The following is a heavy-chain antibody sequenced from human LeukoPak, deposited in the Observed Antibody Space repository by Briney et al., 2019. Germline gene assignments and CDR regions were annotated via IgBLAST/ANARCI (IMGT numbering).Heavy chain of an antibody. J-gene: IGHJ6*02. Sequence: PGGSLRLSCAASGFTFSSYEMNWVRQAPGKGLEWVSYISSGGSTIYYADSVKGRFTISRDNAKNSLYLQMNSLRAEDTAVYYCARGKDFWSGYRYYYYYYGMDVWGQGTTVTVSS. V-gene: IGHV3-48*03. D-gene: IGHD3-3*01. CDR1: GFTFSSYE. CDR2: ISSGGSTI. CDR3: ARGKDFWSGYRYYYYYYGMDV.